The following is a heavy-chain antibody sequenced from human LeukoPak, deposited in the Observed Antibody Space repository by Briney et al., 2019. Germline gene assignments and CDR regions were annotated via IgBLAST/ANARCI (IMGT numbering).Heavy chain of an antibody. Sequence: HPGGSLRLSCAASGFTFSSYSMSWLRQAPGKGLEWVAAISGSCCTYYADSVKGRFTISRDNSKNTLYLQMNSLRAEDTAVYYCAKDSLYDSSGYHDAFDIWGQGTMVTVSS. V-gene: IGHV3-23*01. CDR3: AKDSLYDSSGYHDAFDI. D-gene: IGHD3-22*01. J-gene: IGHJ3*02. CDR2: ISGSCCT. CDR1: GFTFSSYS.